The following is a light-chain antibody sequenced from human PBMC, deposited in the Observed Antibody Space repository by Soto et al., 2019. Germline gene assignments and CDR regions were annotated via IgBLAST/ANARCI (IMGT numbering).Light chain of an antibody. Sequence: QLVLTQSPSASASLGASVKLTCTLSSGHSSYAIAWHQQQPEKGPRYLMKLDSDGSHTKGDAIPARFSGSSSGAERYLTISSRQAEDAADYYCQTWGTGIHVVFGGGTKVTVL. CDR2: LDSDGSH. CDR3: QTWGTGIHVV. V-gene: IGLV4-69*01. J-gene: IGLJ2*01. CDR1: SGHSSYA.